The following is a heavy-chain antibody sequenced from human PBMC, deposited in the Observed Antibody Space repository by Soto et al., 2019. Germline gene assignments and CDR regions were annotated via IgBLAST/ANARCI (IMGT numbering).Heavy chain of an antibody. CDR3: ARHGGIAAAGNWFDP. V-gene: IGHV4-59*08. Sequence: PSETLSLTCTVSGGSISSYYWSWIRQPPGKGLEWIGYIYYSGSTNYNPSLKSRVTISVDTSKNQFSLKLSSVTAADTAVYYCARHGGIAAAGNWFDPWGQGTLVT. J-gene: IGHJ5*02. D-gene: IGHD6-13*01. CDR1: GGSISSYY. CDR2: IYYSGST.